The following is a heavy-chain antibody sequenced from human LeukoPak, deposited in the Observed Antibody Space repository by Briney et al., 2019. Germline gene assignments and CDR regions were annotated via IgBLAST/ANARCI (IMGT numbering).Heavy chain of an antibody. D-gene: IGHD6-19*01. CDR1: GYTFTSYG. CDR2: ISAYNGNT. J-gene: IGHJ3*02. Sequence: ASVKVSCKASGYTFTSYGISWVRQAPGQGLEWMGWISAYNGNTNYAQKLQGRVTMTTDTSTSTAYMELRSLRSDDTAVYYCARAAGAVAGTEGNDAFDIWGQGTMVTVSS. CDR3: ARAAGAVAGTEGNDAFDI. V-gene: IGHV1-18*01.